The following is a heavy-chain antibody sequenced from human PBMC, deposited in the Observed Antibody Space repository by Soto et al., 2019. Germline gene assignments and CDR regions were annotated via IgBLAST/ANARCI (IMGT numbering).Heavy chain of an antibody. CDR2: IYPGDSDS. V-gene: IGHV5-51*01. CDR1: GYNLATYW. D-gene: IGHD4-17*01. CDR3: ARHGFYGDYASNYFDP. J-gene: IGHJ5*02. Sequence: GESLKISCEGFGYNLATYWIAWVRQMPGKGLEYMGIIYPGDSDSRYSPSFQGQVTFSADKSISTAYMQWSSLKASDTAMYYCARHGFYGDYASNYFDPWGQGTLVTVSS.